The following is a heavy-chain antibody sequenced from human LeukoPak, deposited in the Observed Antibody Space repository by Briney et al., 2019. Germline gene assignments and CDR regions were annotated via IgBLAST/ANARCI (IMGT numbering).Heavy chain of an antibody. CDR3: ARDYYDSSGYYLTDY. CDR1: GFTFDDYG. CDR2: INWNGGST. V-gene: IGHV3-20*04. Sequence: PGGSLRLSCAASGFTFDDYGMSWVRQAPGKGLEWASGINWNGGSTGYADSVKGRFTISRDNSKNSLYLQMNSLRAEDTALYYCARDYYDSSGYYLTDYWGQGTLVTVSS. D-gene: IGHD3-22*01. J-gene: IGHJ4*02.